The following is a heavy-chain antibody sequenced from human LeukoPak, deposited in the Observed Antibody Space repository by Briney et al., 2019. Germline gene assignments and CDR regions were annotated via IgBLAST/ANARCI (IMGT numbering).Heavy chain of an antibody. CDR3: ARDRSVAAPQDWFDP. V-gene: IGHV1-2*02. J-gene: IGHJ5*02. CDR2: INPNSGGT. CDR1: GYTFTGYY. D-gene: IGHD6-13*01. Sequence: ASVKVSCKASGYTFTGYYMHWVRQAPGQGLEWMGWINPNSGGTNYAQKFQGRVTMTRATSISTAYMELSRLRSDDTAVYYCARDRSVAAPQDWFDPWGQGTLVTVSS.